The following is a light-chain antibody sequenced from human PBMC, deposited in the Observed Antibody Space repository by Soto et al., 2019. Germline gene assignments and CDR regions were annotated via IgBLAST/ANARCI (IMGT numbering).Light chain of an antibody. V-gene: IGLV1-51*01. Sequence: QSVLTQPPSVSAAPRQKVTISCSGTGSNIGNNYVSWYQQLPGTAPKLLIYDNNKRPSGIPDRFSGSKSGTSATLGITGLQTGDEADYYCGTWDSSLSVVVFGGGTQLTVL. J-gene: IGLJ2*01. CDR2: DNN. CDR3: GTWDSSLSVVV. CDR1: GSNIGNNY.